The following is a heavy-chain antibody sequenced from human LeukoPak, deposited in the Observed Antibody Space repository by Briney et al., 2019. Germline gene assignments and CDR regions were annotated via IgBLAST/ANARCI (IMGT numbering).Heavy chain of an antibody. CDR3: AIDIVVVPAARDGYGSNY. CDR2: IYYSGST. Sequence: PSETLSLTCTVSGGSISSSSYYWGWIRQPPGKGLEWIGSIYYSGSTYYNPSLKSRVTISVDTSKNQFSLKLSSVTAADTAVYYCAIDIVVVPAARDGYGSNYWGQGTLVTVSS. CDR1: GGSISSSSYY. V-gene: IGHV4-39*01. J-gene: IGHJ4*02. D-gene: IGHD2-2*01.